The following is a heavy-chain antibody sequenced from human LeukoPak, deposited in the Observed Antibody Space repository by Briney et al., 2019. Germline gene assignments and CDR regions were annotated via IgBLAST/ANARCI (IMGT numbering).Heavy chain of an antibody. CDR3: ARDLTGKYYIAY. D-gene: IGHD2-8*02. V-gene: IGHV3-30*02. CDR2: IGYTGTNT. J-gene: IGHJ4*02. Sequence: GGSLRLSCAASGFTFSSFGMHWVRQPQAEGREWVAYIGYTGTNTYYADSVKGRFTNSRDNSKNTVHLQMNSLRAADTALYSCARDLTGKYYIAYWGQGTLVTVSS. CDR1: GFTFSSFG.